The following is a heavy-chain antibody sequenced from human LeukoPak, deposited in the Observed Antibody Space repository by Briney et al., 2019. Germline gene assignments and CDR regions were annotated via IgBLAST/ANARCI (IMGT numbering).Heavy chain of an antibody. J-gene: IGHJ4*02. CDR2: ISSSSSYI. V-gene: IGHV3-21*01. Sequence: GGSLRLSCAASGFTFSSYSMNWVRQAPGKGLEWVSSISSSSSYIYYADSVKGRFTISRDNAKNSLYLQMNSLRAEDTAVYYCARDRYDSSGYYYTPYFDYWGQGTLVTVSS. CDR1: GFTFSSYS. D-gene: IGHD3-22*01. CDR3: ARDRYDSSGYYYTPYFDY.